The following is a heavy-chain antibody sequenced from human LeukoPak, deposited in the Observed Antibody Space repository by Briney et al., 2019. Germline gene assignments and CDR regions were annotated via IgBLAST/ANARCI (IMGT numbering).Heavy chain of an antibody. J-gene: IGHJ6*03. CDR3: ARSGGRDSSSPPHYYYYYYMDV. CDR1: GYTFTSYG. Sequence: ASVKVSCKASGYTFTSYGISWVRQAPGQGLEWMGRISAYNGNTNYAQKLQGRVTMTTDTSTSTAYMELRSLRSDDTAVYYCARSGGRDSSSPPHYYYYYYMDVWGKGTTVTVSS. D-gene: IGHD6-6*01. CDR2: ISAYNGNT. V-gene: IGHV1-18*01.